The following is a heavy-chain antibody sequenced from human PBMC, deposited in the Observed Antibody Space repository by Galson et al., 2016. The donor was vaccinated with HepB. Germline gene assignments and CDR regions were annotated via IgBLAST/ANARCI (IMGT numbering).Heavy chain of an antibody. J-gene: IGHJ4*02. CDR1: GFTFRSYW. V-gene: IGHV3-7*03. CDR2: IKQDGSER. D-gene: IGHD6-6*01. CDR3: ARDYRSSSGREYDY. Sequence: SLRLSCAASGFTFRSYWMSWVRQAPGKGLEWVANIKQDGSERYYVDSVKGRFTISRDNAKNSLYLQMNSLRAEDTAVYYCARDYRSSSGREYDYWDQGTLVTVAS.